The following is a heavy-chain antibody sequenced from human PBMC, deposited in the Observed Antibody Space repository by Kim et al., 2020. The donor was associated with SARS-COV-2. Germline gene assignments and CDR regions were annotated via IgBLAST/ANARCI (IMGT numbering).Heavy chain of an antibody. CDR2: IYTSGST. V-gene: IGHV4-4*07. D-gene: IGHD4-4*01. CDR1: GGSISSYY. J-gene: IGHJ1*01. CDR3: ASGGVYSNYEVSHIEH. Sequence: SETLSLTCTVSGGSISSYYWSWIRQPAGKGLEWIGRIYTSGSTNYNPSLKSRVTMSVDTSKNQFSLKLSSVTAADTAVYYCASGGVYSNYEVSHIEHWGQGTLVTVSS.